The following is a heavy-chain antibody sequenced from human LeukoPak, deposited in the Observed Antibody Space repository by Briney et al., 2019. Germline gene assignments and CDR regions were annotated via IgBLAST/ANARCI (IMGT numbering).Heavy chain of an antibody. CDR2: ISGSGYVT. J-gene: IGHJ4*02. CDR1: GLTFSSSA. Sequence: GGSLRLSCAASGLTFSSSAMSWVRQAPGKGLEWVSSISGSGYVTYYADSVKGRYALSRDNFENTLYLRMNSLRAEDTAVYYCAINGSSWYDYWGQGTLVTVSS. D-gene: IGHD6-13*01. CDR3: AINGSSWYDY. V-gene: IGHV3-23*01.